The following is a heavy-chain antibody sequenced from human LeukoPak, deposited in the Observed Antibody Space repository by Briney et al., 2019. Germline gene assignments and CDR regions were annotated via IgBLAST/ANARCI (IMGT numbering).Heavy chain of an antibody. CDR2: INPSGGST. V-gene: IGHV1-46*01. CDR1: GYTFTSYY. CDR3: ARYMTAVVVTAIQREDDAFDI. Sequence: GASVKVSCKASGYTFTSYYMHWVRQAPGQGLEWMGIINPSGGSTSYAQKFQGRVTMTRDTSTSTVYMELSSLRSEDTAVYYCARYMTAVVVTAIQREDDAFDIWGQGTMVTVSS. J-gene: IGHJ3*02. D-gene: IGHD2-21*02.